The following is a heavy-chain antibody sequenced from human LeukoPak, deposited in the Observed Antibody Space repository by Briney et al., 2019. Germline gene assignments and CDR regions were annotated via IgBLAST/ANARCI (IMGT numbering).Heavy chain of an antibody. Sequence: SETLSLTCTVSGGSISSYYWSWIWQPAGKGLEWIGRIYTSGSTNYNPSLKSRVTMSVDTSKNQFSLKLSSVTAADTAVYYCAREDPNDYGDYVRPFDYWGQGTLVTVSS. D-gene: IGHD4-17*01. CDR2: IYTSGST. CDR3: AREDPNDYGDYVRPFDY. CDR1: GGSISSYY. V-gene: IGHV4-4*07. J-gene: IGHJ4*02.